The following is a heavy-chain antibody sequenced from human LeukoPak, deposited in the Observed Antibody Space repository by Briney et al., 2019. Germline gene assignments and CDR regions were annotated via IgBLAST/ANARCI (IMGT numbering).Heavy chain of an antibody. CDR3: ARSGRYCSGSSCYEAYFWFDP. D-gene: IGHD2-15*01. CDR1: GGSINSGGYY. CDR2: IYSGGST. J-gene: IGHJ5*02. V-gene: IGHV4-31*03. Sequence: PSQTLSLTCTVSGGSINSGGYYWNWIRQHPGKGLEWIGYIYSGGSTYYNPSLKSRVTISVDTSKNQFSLKLSSVTAADTAVYYCARSGRYCSGSSCYEAYFWFDPWGQGTLVTVSS.